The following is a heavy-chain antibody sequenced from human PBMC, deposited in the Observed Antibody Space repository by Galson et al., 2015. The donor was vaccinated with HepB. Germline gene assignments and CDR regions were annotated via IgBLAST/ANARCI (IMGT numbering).Heavy chain of an antibody. Sequence: SVKVSCKASGYTLTRYYIHWVRQAPGQGLEWMGIVDPSGGSASYAQKFQGRVTMTRDTSTSTVYMELSSLRSEDTAVYYCARMPSGDDYSPGWFDPWGQGTLVTVSS. CDR1: GYTLTRYY. CDR3: ARMPSGDDYSPGWFDP. J-gene: IGHJ5*02. CDR2: VDPSGGSA. D-gene: IGHD4-11*01. V-gene: IGHV1-46*03.